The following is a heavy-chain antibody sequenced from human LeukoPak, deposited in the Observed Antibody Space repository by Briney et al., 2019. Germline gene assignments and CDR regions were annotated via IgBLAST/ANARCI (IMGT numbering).Heavy chain of an antibody. D-gene: IGHD5-18*01. V-gene: IGHV4-59*01. CDR2: IYYSGST. CDR3: ARVDTAMVGGYYYYGMDV. Sequence: PSETLSLTCTVSGGSISSYYWSWIRQPPGKGLAWIEYIYYSGSTNYNPSLKSRVTISVDTSKNQFSLKLSSVTAADTAVYYCARVDTAMVGGYYYYGMDVWGKGTTVTVSS. CDR1: GGSISSYY. J-gene: IGHJ6*04.